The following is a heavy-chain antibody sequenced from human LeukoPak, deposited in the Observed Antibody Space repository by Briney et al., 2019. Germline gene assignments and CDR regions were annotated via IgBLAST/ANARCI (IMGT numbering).Heavy chain of an antibody. CDR3: AKDHIREYYYDSSGYDGGDY. J-gene: IGHJ4*02. V-gene: IGHV3-30*04. CDR1: GFTFSSFA. Sequence: GGSLRLSCAASGFTFSSFAMHWVRQAPGNGLEWVAVISYDGSNKYYADSVKGRFTISRDNSKNTLYLQMNSLRAEDTAVYYCAKDHIREYYYDSSGYDGGDYWGQGTLVTVSS. CDR2: ISYDGSNK. D-gene: IGHD3-22*01.